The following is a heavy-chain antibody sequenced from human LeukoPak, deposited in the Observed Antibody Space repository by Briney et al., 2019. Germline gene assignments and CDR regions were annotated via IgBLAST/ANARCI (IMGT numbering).Heavy chain of an antibody. CDR1: GGSISSYY. CDR3: ARGRWELPY. Sequence: SSETLSLTCTVSGGSISSYYWSWIRQPPGKGLEWIGYIYYSGSSNYNPSLRSRVTISVDTSKNQFSLNLNSVTAADTAVYYCARGRWELPYWGQGTLVTVSS. J-gene: IGHJ4*02. D-gene: IGHD1-26*01. V-gene: IGHV4-59*01. CDR2: IYYSGSS.